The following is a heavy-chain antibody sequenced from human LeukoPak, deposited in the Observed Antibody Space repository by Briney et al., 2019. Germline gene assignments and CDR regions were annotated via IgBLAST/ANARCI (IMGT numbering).Heavy chain of an antibody. CDR3: ATLGFFYVCACDC. V-gene: IGHV4-59*12. CDR1: GGSISIYY. Sequence: SETLSLTCTVSGGSISIYYWSWIRQPPGEGLEWMGEIFHNESTNYSPSLKSRVNISVDKSKNQFSLHLRSVTAADTAVYYCATLGFFYVCACDCWGQGTLVTVSS. CDR2: IFHNEST. J-gene: IGHJ4*02. D-gene: IGHD3-22*01.